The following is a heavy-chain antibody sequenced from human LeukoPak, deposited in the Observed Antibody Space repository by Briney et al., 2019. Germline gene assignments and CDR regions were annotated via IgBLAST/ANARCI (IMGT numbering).Heavy chain of an antibody. Sequence: SETLSLTCTVSGGSISSSSYYWGWIRQPPGKGLEWIGSIYYSGSTYYNPSLKSRVTISVDTSKNQFSLKLSSVTAADSAVFYCARESTSWNGHIDYWAREPWSPSPQ. CDR3: ARESTSWNGHIDY. CDR2: IYYSGST. CDR1: GGSISSSSYY. V-gene: IGHV4-39*02. D-gene: IGHD2-2*01. J-gene: IGHJ4*02.